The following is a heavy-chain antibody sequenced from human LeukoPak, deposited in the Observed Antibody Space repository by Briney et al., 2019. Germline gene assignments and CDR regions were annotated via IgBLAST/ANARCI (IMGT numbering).Heavy chain of an antibody. D-gene: IGHD3/OR15-3a*01. CDR2: ISGRGGST. CDR1: GFTFSSNA. V-gene: IGHV3-23*01. Sequence: ETGGSLRLSCAASGFTFSSNAMSWVRQAPGKGLEWVSGISGRGGSTDYADSVKGRFTISRDNSKNTLYLQMNSLRAEDTAVYYCARDSLHYYYGMDVWGQGTTVTVSS. J-gene: IGHJ6*02. CDR3: ARDSLHYYYGMDV.